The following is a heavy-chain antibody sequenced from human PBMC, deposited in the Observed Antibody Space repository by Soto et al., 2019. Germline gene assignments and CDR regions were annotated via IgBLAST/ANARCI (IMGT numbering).Heavy chain of an antibody. Sequence: SETLSLTCTVSGGSTSSYYWSWIRQPPGKGLEWIGYIYYSGSTNYNPSLKSRVTISVDTSKNQFSLKLSSVTAADTAVYYCAREVDCSSTSCPPVGYYYMDVWGKGTTVTVSS. J-gene: IGHJ6*03. V-gene: IGHV4-59*01. CDR2: IYYSGST. D-gene: IGHD2-2*01. CDR1: GGSTSSYY. CDR3: AREVDCSSTSCPPVGYYYMDV.